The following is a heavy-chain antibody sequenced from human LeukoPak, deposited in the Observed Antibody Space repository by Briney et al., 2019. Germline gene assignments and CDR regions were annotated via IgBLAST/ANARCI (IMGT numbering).Heavy chain of an antibody. V-gene: IGHV1-2*02. CDR2: INPNSGGT. CDR1: GDTFHGDY. J-gene: IGHJ4*02. D-gene: IGHD6-13*01. CDR3: ARGGNGIAIDF. Sequence: ASVKVSCKASGDTFHGDYMHWVRQAPGQGLEWLGWINPNSGGTNYAQKLQGRVTMTRDTSISTAYMELSSLRSDDTAVYYCARGGNGIAIDFWGQGTLVTVSS.